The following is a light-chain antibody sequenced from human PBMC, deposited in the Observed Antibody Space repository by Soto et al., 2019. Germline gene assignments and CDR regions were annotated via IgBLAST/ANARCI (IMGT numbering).Light chain of an antibody. V-gene: IGKV3-15*01. J-gene: IGKJ5*01. CDR3: QQRSNWPIT. CDR1: ESVGRH. Sequence: ESVFTHSXXXXSXSXXXISNLTCRASESVGRHLAWYHQKPGQAPKLLIFDASTRATGVPARFSGSGTEFTLTISSLQSEDFAVYYCQQRSNWPITFGQGTRLEI. CDR2: DAS.